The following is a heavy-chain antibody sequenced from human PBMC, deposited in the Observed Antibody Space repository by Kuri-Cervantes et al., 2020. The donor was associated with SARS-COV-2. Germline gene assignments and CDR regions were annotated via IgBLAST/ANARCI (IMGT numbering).Heavy chain of an antibody. D-gene: IGHD5-18*01. CDR1: GGSISSGGYY. J-gene: IGHJ4*02. Sequence: LRLSCTVSGGSISSGGYYWSWIRQHPGKGLEWIGYIYYGGSTYYNPSLKSRVTISVDTSKTQFSLKLSSVTAADTAVYYCARGNELWGNRFDYWGQGTLVTVSS. V-gene: IGHV4-31*03. CDR3: ARGNELWGNRFDY. CDR2: IYYGGST.